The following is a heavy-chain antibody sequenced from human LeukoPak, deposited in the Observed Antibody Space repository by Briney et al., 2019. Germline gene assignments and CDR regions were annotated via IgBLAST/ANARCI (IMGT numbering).Heavy chain of an antibody. J-gene: IGHJ4*02. V-gene: IGHV3-7*04. CDR2: IHPEGNEK. CDR3: ARGDAFSGDH. Sequence: PGGSLRLSCAASGFTFRNLWMSWVRQAPGRGLEWVANIHPEGNEKYHVESVKGRFTISRDNAKSSLFLQMNGLRAEDTAVYYCARGDAFSGDHWGQGTLVTVSS. CDR1: GFTFRNLW.